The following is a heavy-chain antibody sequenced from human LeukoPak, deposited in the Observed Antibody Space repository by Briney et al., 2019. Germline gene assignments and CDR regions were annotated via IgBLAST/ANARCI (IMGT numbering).Heavy chain of an antibody. J-gene: IGHJ4*02. V-gene: IGHV3-23*01. CDR3: AKVLWDGPWYDFWSGYTDY. D-gene: IGHD3-3*01. CDR1: GFTFSSYA. CDR2: ISGSGGST. Sequence: PGGSLRLSCAASGFTFSSYAMSWVRQAPGKGLEWVSAISGSGGSTYYADSVKGRFTISRDNSKNTLYLQMNSLRAEDTAVYYCAKVLWDGPWYDFWSGYTDYWGQGTLVTVSS.